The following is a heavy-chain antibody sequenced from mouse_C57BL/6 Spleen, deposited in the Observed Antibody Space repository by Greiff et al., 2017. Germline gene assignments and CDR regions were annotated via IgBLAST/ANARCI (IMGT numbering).Heavy chain of an antibody. V-gene: IGHV5-9*01. CDR3: ASLIRFAY. Sequence: EVQVVESGGGLVKPGGSLKLSCAASGFTFSSYTMSWVRQTPEKRLEWVATISGGGGNTYYPDSVKGRFTISRDNAKNTLYLQMSSLRSEDTALYYCASLIRFAYWGQGTLVTVST. CDR2: ISGGGGNT. J-gene: IGHJ3*01. CDR1: GFTFSSYT.